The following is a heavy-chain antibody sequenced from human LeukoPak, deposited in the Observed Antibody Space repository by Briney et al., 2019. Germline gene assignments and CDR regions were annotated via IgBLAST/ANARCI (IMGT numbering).Heavy chain of an antibody. D-gene: IGHD1-26*01. V-gene: IGHV3-21*01. CDR2: ISSSTTYI. CDR1: GFAFSTYS. J-gene: IGHJ4*02. CDR3: ARVLSGCETTRCELDY. Sequence: PGGSLRLSCAASGFAFSTYSMNWVRQAPGKGLEWVSSISSSTTYIYYADSVKGRVTISRDNAKNPLYLQMNSLRAEDTAVYYCARVLSGCETTRCELDYWGQGTLVTVSS.